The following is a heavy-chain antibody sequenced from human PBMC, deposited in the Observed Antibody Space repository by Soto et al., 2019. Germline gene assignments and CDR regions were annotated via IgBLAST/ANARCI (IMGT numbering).Heavy chain of an antibody. V-gene: IGHV3-23*01. Sequence: EVQLLESGGGLVQPGGSLRLSCAASGFTFSSYAMRWVRQAPGKGLEWVSSISGSSDSTYYADSVKGRFTISGDNSKNTLYLQMNSLRAEDTAVYYCARRGSVNYYDYWGQGTLVTVSS. J-gene: IGHJ4*02. D-gene: IGHD6-19*01. CDR3: ARRGSVNYYDY. CDR1: GFTFSSYA. CDR2: ISGSSDST.